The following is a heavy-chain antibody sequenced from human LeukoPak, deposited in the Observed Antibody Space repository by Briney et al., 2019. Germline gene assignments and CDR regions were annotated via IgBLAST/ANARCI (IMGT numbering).Heavy chain of an antibody. CDR2: FRSKTDGGTI. CDR1: GFTFSKAW. J-gene: IGHJ3*01. Sequence: GGSLRLSCVVSGFTFSKAWMSWVRQTPGKGLEWVGRFRSKTDGGTIDYAEHAKGRFTIPRDDSKNTLYLQMNRLKTGDTGVYYCVRDRLLWFGLGAFDLWGQGTMVTVSS. CDR3: VRDRLLWFGLGAFDL. D-gene: IGHD3-10*01. V-gene: IGHV3-15*01.